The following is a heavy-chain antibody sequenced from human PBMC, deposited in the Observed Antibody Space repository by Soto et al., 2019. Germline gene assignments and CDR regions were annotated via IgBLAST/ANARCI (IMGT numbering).Heavy chain of an antibody. CDR3: ARPAGIYDEYYFDY. D-gene: IGHD5-12*01. V-gene: IGHV4-34*01. J-gene: IGHJ4*02. CDR1: GGSFSGYY. Sequence: QVQLQQWGAGLLKPSETLSLTCAVYGGSFSGYYWSWIRQPPGKGLEWIGEINHSGSTNYNPSLKSRVTISVDTSKNQFSLKLSSVPAADTAVYYCARPAGIYDEYYFDYWGQGTLVTVSS. CDR2: INHSGST.